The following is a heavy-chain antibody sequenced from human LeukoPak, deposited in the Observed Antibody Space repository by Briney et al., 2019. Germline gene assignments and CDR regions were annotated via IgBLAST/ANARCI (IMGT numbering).Heavy chain of an antibody. Sequence: GGSLRLSCAASGFTFSSYEMNWVRQAPGKGLEWVSYISSSGSTIYYADSVKGRFTISRDNAKNSLYLQMNSLRAEDTALYYCAKGVRITMIRGAFDIWGQGTMVTVSS. J-gene: IGHJ3*02. D-gene: IGHD3-10*01. CDR1: GFTFSSYE. CDR2: ISSSGSTI. V-gene: IGHV3-48*03. CDR3: AKGVRITMIRGAFDI.